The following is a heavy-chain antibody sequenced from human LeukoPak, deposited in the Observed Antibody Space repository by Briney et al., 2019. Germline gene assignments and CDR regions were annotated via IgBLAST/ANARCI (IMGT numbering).Heavy chain of an antibody. CDR2: VSGSGNTI. V-gene: IGHV3-11*01. CDR1: GFTFSDYY. CDR3: ATDVGQLWSPDN. D-gene: IGHD5-18*01. J-gene: IGHJ4*02. Sequence: GGSLRLSCAASGFTFSDYYMSWLRQAPGKGLEWVSYVSGSGNTIFYADSVKGRFTISRDNAKNSVYLHMNRLRADDTAVYYCATDVGQLWSPDNWGQGTLVTVSS.